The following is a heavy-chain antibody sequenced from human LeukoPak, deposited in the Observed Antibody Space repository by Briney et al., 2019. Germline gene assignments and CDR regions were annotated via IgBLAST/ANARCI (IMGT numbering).Heavy chain of an antibody. CDR3: ARDAYYYGSGSYPFDY. CDR2: INPSSGGT. CDR1: GYTFTGYY. J-gene: IGHJ4*02. V-gene: IGHV1-2*02. D-gene: IGHD3-10*01. Sequence: GASVKVSCKASGYTFTGYYMHWVRQAPGQGLEWMGWINPSSGGTNYAQKFQGRVTMTRDTSISTAYMELSRLRSDDTAVYYCARDAYYYGSGSYPFDYWGQGTLVTVSS.